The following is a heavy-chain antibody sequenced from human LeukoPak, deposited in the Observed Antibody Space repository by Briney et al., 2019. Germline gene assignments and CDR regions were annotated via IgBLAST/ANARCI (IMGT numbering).Heavy chain of an antibody. D-gene: IGHD6-19*01. CDR1: GVTFSSYG. V-gene: IGHV3-33*06. CDR2: IWYDGNNK. CDR3: AKGGWLEY. Sequence: PGGSLRLSCAASGVTFSSYGMHWVRQAPGKGLEWVAVIWYDGNNKYYAESVKGRFTISRDISKNTLYLQMNSLRAEDTAVYYCAKGGWLEYWGQGTLVTVSS. J-gene: IGHJ4*02.